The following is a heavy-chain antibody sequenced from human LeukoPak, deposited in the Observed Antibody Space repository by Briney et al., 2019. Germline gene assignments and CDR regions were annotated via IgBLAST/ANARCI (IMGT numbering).Heavy chain of an antibody. D-gene: IGHD5-24*01. CDR1: GGTLSNTV. Sequence: GASVKVSCKGSGGTLSNTVITSVRQAPGQGLEWMGRIIPVLVSTNYAPQFHARVTITADKSTNTAYMDLSSLTSEDTAVYFCATGTGGYNEHWGQGTLVTVSS. J-gene: IGHJ4*02. CDR3: ATGTGGYNEH. CDR2: IIPVLVST. V-gene: IGHV1-69*04.